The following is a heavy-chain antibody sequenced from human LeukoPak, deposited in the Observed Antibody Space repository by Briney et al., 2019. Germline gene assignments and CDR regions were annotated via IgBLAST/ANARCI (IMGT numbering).Heavy chain of an antibody. Sequence: SQTLSLTCTVSGGSISSGSHYWSWIRQPAGKGLEWIGRIYTSGSTNYNPSLKSRVTISVDTSKNQFSLKLSSVTAADTAVYYCARDYTGSYYYYYMDAWGKGTTVTVSS. CDR2: IYTSGST. J-gene: IGHJ6*03. CDR1: GGSISSGSHY. CDR3: ARDYTGSYYYYYMDA. D-gene: IGHD2-2*02. V-gene: IGHV4-61*02.